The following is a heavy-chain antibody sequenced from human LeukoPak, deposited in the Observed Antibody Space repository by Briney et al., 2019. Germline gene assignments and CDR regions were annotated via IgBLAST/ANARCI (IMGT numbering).Heavy chain of an antibody. CDR2: IIPILGIA. J-gene: IGHJ3*02. V-gene: IGHV1-69*04. CDR3: AGSKNVDIAASRLHAFDI. CDR1: GGTFSSYA. Sequence: GASVRVSSKASGGTFSSYAISWVRQAPGQGLEWMGRIIPILGIANYAQKFQGRVTITADKSTSTAYMELSSLRSEDTAVYYCAGSKNVDIAASRLHAFDIWGQGTMVTVSS. D-gene: IGHD5-12*01.